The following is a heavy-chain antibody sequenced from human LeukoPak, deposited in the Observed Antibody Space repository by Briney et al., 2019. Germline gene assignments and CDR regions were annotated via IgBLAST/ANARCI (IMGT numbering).Heavy chain of an antibody. J-gene: IGHJ4*02. D-gene: IGHD2-2*01. V-gene: IGHV3-21*03. CDR1: GFTFSSYT. CDR3: ARDFGGYCISGNCYLGYLDY. Sequence: PGGSLRLSCAASGFTFSSYTMNWVRQAPGKGLEWVSSIISSGSYIYYADSVKGRFTISRDNAKNSLSLQMNSLRAEDTAVYYCARDFGGYCISGNCYLGYLDYWGQGTLVTVSS. CDR2: IISSGSYI.